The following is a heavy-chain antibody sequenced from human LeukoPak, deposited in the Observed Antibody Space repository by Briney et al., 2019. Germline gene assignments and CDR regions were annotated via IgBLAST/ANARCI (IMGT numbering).Heavy chain of an antibody. CDR2: ISYSGNT. CDR3: ARDYGGNSPPFDP. J-gene: IGHJ5*02. D-gene: IGHD4-23*01. Sequence: SETLSLTCTVSGGSIISSDYHWGWVRQPPGKGLEWIGTISYSGNTDYNPSLRSRVTISVDTSNNQFSLRLNSVTAADTAVYYCARDYGGNSPPFDPWGQGTLVTVSS. CDR1: GGSIISSDYH. V-gene: IGHV4-39*07.